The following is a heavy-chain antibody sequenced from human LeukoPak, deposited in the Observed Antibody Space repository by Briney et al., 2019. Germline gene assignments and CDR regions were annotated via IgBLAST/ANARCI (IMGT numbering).Heavy chain of an antibody. CDR2: ISSSSSTI. V-gene: IGHV3-48*02. CDR1: GFTFSNAW. J-gene: IGHJ4*02. CDR3: ARDEAYCFDY. Sequence: GGSLRLSCAASGFTFSNAWMNWVRQAPGKGLEWLSYISSSSSTINYADSVKGRFTISRDNAKNSLYLQMNSLRDEDTAVYYCARDEAYCFDYWGQGTLVTVSS.